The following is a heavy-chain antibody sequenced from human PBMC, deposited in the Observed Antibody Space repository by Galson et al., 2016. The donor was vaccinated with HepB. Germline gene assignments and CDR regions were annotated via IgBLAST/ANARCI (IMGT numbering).Heavy chain of an antibody. CDR2: ISSRGGSAI. CDR3: AKDSGGAAADHLPDY. CDR1: GFTFSETY. D-gene: IGHD6-13*01. V-gene: IGHV3-11*04. J-gene: IGHJ4*02. Sequence: SLRLSCAASGFTFSETYMTWIRQAPGKGLEWISSISSRGGSAIHYADSVKGRFTISRDNSKTTLYLQMNSLRVEDTAVYYCAKDSGGAAADHLPDYWGQGTLVTVSS.